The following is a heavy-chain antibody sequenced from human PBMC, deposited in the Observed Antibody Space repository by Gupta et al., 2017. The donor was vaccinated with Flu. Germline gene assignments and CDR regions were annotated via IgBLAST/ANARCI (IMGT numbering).Heavy chain of an antibody. CDR3: ARDGGYSHGPSFDA. J-gene: IGHJ4*02. CDR2: KDYDGRKE. Sequence: WVGQAPGKGLEGVARKDYDGRKEFYVDSGKGRFNIARDNSKNTLDLEMTNLGAEDTGVYYCARDGGYSHGPSFDAGGQGTPVTVSS. V-gene: IGHV3-33*01. D-gene: IGHD2-21*01.